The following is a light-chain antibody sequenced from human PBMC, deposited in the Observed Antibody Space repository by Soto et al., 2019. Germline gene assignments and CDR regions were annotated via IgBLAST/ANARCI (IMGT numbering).Light chain of an antibody. Sequence: EIVMTQSPSTLSVSPGDRPTLSCTASQSVSSNLAWYQQKPGQAPRLLIYGASTRATGIPARFSGSGSGTEFTLTISSLQSEDFAVYYCQQYNNWPTITFGQGTRLEIK. CDR1: QSVSSN. CDR2: GAS. V-gene: IGKV3D-15*01. J-gene: IGKJ5*01. CDR3: QQYNNWPTIT.